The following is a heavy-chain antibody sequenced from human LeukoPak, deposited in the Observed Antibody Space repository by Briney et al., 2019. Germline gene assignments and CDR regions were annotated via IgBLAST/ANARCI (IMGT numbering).Heavy chain of an antibody. Sequence: GGSLRLSCEASGFTFSNYAMSWVRQAPGKGLEWVSTISGSGHITYYADSVKGRFTISRDNSKNTLYLQMNSLRAEDTAVYYCARGDVGEDIVATGVLDWFDPWGQGTLVTVSS. CDR1: GFTFSNYA. J-gene: IGHJ5*02. CDR2: ISGSGHIT. D-gene: IGHD5-12*01. CDR3: ARGDVGEDIVATGVLDWFDP. V-gene: IGHV3-23*01.